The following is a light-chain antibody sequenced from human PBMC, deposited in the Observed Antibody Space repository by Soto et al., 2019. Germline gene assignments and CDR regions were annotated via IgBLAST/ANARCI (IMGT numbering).Light chain of an antibody. Sequence: ENVLTQSPGTLSLSPGERATLSCRASQSISNNYLAWYQQKPGQAPRLLIFGASSRASGVPDRFRGSGSGTDFTLPIGRLEPDDFALYYCQQYGGSPPVTFGQGTRLEIK. V-gene: IGKV3-20*01. CDR1: QSISNNY. J-gene: IGKJ5*01. CDR3: QQYGGSPPVT. CDR2: GAS.